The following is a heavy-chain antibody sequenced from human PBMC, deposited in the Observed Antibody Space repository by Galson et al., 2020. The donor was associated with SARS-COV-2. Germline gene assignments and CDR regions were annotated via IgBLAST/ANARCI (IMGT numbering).Heavy chain of an antibody. J-gene: IGHJ3*02. V-gene: IGHV3-33*01. CDR1: GFTLSSYG. Sequence: GGSLRLSCAASGFTLSSYGMHWVRQAPGKGLEWVAVIWYDGSNKYYADSVKGRFTISRDNSKNTLYLQMNSLRAEDTAVYYCAREGDTMIVGNAFDIWGQGTMVTVSS. CDR3: AREGDTMIVGNAFDI. D-gene: IGHD3-22*01. CDR2: IWYDGSNK.